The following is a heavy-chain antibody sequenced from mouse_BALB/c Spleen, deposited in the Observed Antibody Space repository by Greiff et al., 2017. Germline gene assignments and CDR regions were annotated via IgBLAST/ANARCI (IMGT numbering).Heavy chain of an antibody. J-gene: IGHJ3*01. V-gene: IGHV14-3*02. Sequence: EVQLVESGAELVKPGASVKLSCTASGFNIKDTYMHWVKQRPEQGLEWIGRIDPANGNTKYDPKFQGKATITADTSSNTAYLQLSSLTSEDTAVYYCARKGDYSWFAYWGQGTLVTVSA. CDR3: ARKGDYSWFAY. CDR2: IDPANGNT. D-gene: IGHD1-1*01. CDR1: GFNIKDTY.